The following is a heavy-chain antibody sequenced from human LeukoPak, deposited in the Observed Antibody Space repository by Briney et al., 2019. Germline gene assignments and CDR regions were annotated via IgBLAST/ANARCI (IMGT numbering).Heavy chain of an antibody. CDR1: GYSFTSYW. CDR2: IYPDDSDT. V-gene: IGHV5-51*01. J-gene: IGHJ4*02. D-gene: IGHD4-23*01. Sequence: GESLKISCKGSGYSFTSYWIGWVRQMPGKGLEWMGIIYPDDSDTRYSPSSQGQVTISADKSISTAYLQWSSLKASDTAMYYCARHMTTVVTAFDYWGQGTLVTVSS. CDR3: ARHMTTVVTAFDY.